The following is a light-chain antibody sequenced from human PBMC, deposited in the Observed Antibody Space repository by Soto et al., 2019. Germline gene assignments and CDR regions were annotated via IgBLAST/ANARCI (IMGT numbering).Light chain of an antibody. Sequence: QSALTQPASVSGSPGQSITISCTGTSSDVGGYNYVSWYQQHPGKAPKLMIYDVSNRPSGVSNRFSGSKSGNTASLTISGIQAEDEADYYRSSYTSSSNVVFGGGTKLTVL. CDR3: SSYTSSSNVV. J-gene: IGLJ2*01. CDR1: SSDVGGYNY. CDR2: DVS. V-gene: IGLV2-14*01.